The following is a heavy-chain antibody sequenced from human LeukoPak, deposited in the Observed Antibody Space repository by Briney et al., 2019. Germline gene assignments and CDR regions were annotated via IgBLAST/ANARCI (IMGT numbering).Heavy chain of an antibody. J-gene: IGHJ4*02. CDR1: GGSVINTNW. CDR2: VHLDGRT. D-gene: IGHD3-3*01. CDR3: AREGGFYRPLDN. Sequence: SETLSLTCGVSGGSVINTNWWTWVRQPPGKGLEWIGEVHLDGRTNYNPSLESRLTMSVDVSENQVSLELTSVTAADTAVYYCAREGGFYRPLDNSGQGTLVTVSS. V-gene: IGHV4-4*02.